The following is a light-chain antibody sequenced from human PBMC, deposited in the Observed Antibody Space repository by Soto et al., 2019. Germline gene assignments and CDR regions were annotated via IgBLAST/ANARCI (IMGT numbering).Light chain of an antibody. J-gene: IGLJ1*01. CDR3: NSYTSSSTYV. CDR2: DVT. CDR1: SSDVGGFNY. V-gene: IGLV2-14*03. Sequence: QSVLTQPASLSGSPGQSITISCTGTSSDVGGFNYVSWYQQHPGKAPKLMIYDVTNRPSGVSYRFSGSKSGNTASLTISGRQAEDEADYYCNSYTSSSTYVFGTGTKVTVL.